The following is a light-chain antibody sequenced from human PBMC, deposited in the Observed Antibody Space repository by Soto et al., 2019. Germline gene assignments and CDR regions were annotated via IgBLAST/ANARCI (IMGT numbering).Light chain of an antibody. Sequence: ESVLTQSPATLSLSPGERATVSCMASQSVSSTNLAWYQQKPGQAPRLLIYGASSRATGIPDRFSGSGSGTDFTLTISRLEPEDFAVYYCQQYGSSPLTFGRGTKVDIK. V-gene: IGKV3-20*01. CDR3: QQYGSSPLT. J-gene: IGKJ1*01. CDR2: GAS. CDR1: QSVSSTN.